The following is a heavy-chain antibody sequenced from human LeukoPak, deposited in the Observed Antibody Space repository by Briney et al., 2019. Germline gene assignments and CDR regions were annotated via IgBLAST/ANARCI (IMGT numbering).Heavy chain of an antibody. CDR2: FDPEDGET. CDR1: GYTLTELS. Sequence: ASVKVSCKVSGYTLTELSMHWVRQAPGKGLEWMGGFDPEDGETIYAQKFQGRVTMTEDTSTDTAYMELSSLRSEDTAVYYCATDHGCWYDLSAFHHWGQGTLVTVSS. V-gene: IGHV1-24*01. D-gene: IGHD6-13*01. J-gene: IGHJ4*02. CDR3: ATDHGCWYDLSAFHH.